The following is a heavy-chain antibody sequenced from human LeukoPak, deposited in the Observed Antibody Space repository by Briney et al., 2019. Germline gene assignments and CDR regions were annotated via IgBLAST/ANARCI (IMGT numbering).Heavy chain of an antibody. CDR1: GGSISSSGYY. CDR2: IYYSGST. J-gene: IGHJ4*02. Sequence: SETLSLTCTVSGGSISSSGYYWGWIRQPPGNGLEWMGTIYYSGSTYYNPSLNSRVTISVDTSKNQFSLKLSSVTAADTAVYYCARTGNAAVPPYFDYWGQGALVTVSS. CDR3: ARTGNAAVPPYFDY. D-gene: IGHD3-10*01. V-gene: IGHV4-39*01.